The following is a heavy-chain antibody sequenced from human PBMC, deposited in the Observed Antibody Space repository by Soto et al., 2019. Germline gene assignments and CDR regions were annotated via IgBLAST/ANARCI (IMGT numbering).Heavy chain of an antibody. V-gene: IGHV3-11*06. Sequence: QVQLVESGGGLVKPGGSLRLSCAASGFTFSDYYMSWIRQAPGKGLEWISYISSSSTYTNYADSVKGRFTISRDNAKNSLYLQMNRLRAEETAVYYCARSFEYSSSLFDYWGQGTLVTVSS. CDR2: ISSSSTYT. J-gene: IGHJ4*02. D-gene: IGHD6-6*01. CDR1: GFTFSDYY. CDR3: ARSFEYSSSLFDY.